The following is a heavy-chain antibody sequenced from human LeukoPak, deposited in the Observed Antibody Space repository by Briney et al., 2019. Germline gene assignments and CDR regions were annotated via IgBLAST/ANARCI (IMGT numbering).Heavy chain of an antibody. V-gene: IGHV4-39*07. CDR1: GGSISSSSYY. J-gene: IGHJ6*02. Sequence: KSSETLSLTCTVSGGSISSSSYYWGWIRQPPGKGLEWIGSIYYSGSTYYNPSLKSRVTISVDTSKNQFSLKLSSVTAADTAVYYCGGWGYYYYGMDVWGQGTTVTVSS. D-gene: IGHD6-19*01. CDR2: IYYSGST. CDR3: GGWGYYYYGMDV.